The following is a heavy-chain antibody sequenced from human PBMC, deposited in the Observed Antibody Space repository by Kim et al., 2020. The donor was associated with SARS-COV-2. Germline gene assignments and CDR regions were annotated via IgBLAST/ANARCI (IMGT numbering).Heavy chain of an antibody. CDR1: GFTFSRSD. Sequence: GGSLRLSCAASGFTFSRSDMHWVRQATGKGLEWVSAIGSGDDTYYAGSVKGQFSISRENVKNSLYLQMNSLRVGDTAVYYCAREMEDSTYPGWHFDLWGRRTLGTVSS. V-gene: IGHV3-13*04. CDR2: IGSGDDT. D-gene: IGHD2-2*01. J-gene: IGHJ2*01. CDR3: AREMEDSTYPGWHFDL.